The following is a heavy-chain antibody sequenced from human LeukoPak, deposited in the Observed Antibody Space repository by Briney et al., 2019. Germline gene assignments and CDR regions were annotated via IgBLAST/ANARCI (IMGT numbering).Heavy chain of an antibody. CDR3: ARDPRGIVGANHNWFDP. CDR1: GGSISSYY. Sequence: PSETLSLTCTVSGGSISSYYWSWMRQPAGKGLEWIGRIYTSGSTNYNASLNSPVAMSVDTSKSQFSLKLISVTAVDTAVYYCARDPRGIVGANHNWFDPWGQGTLVTVSS. CDR2: IYTSGST. J-gene: IGHJ5*02. V-gene: IGHV4-4*07. D-gene: IGHD1-26*01.